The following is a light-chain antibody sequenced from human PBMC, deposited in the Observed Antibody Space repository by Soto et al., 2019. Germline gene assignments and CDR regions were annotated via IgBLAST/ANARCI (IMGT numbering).Light chain of an antibody. V-gene: IGLV2-11*01. CDR1: SNDIGAYDY. J-gene: IGLJ2*01. Sequence: QSALTQPRSVSGSPGQTVTISCTGTSNDIGAYDYVSWYQQLPGKAPKFIIYNVSKRPSGVPSRFSGSKSGTTASLTISGVQTEDEGDYYCCSSAGTFSSVLFGGGTQLTVL. CDR2: NVS. CDR3: CSSAGTFSSVL.